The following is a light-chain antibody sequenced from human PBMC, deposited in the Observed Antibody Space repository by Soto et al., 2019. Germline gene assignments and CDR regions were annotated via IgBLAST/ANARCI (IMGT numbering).Light chain of an antibody. CDR2: AAS. Sequence: AIRMTQSPSSFSASTGDRVTITCRASQGISSYLAWYQQKPGKAPKILIYAASTLQGGVPSRFSGSGSGTDFTLTISCLQSEDFATYYCQQYYSYPYTFGQGTKLEIK. CDR1: QGISSY. J-gene: IGKJ2*01. CDR3: QQYYSYPYT. V-gene: IGKV1-8*01.